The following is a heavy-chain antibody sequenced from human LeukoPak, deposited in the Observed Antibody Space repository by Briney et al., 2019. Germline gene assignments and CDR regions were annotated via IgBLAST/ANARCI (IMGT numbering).Heavy chain of an antibody. J-gene: IGHJ2*01. CDR2: IYPGDSDT. D-gene: IGHD3-22*01. CDR1: GYSFTSYW. Sequence: GESLKISCKGSGYSFTSYWIGWVRQMPGKGLEWMGIIYPGDSDTRYSPSFQGQVTISADKSISTAYLQWSSLKASDTAMYYCARRPYYYDSSGYYPPLWYFDLWGRGTLVTVSS. V-gene: IGHV5-51*01. CDR3: ARRPYYYDSSGYYPPLWYFDL.